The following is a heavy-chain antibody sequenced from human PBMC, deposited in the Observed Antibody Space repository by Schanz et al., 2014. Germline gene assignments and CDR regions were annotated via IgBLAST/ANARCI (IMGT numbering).Heavy chain of an antibody. Sequence: EMQLLESGGGLIQPGGSLRLSCAASGFTFSTHAMSWVRQAPGKGLEWVSSISSGGGSTYYADSVKGRFTISRDNSKNTLYLQMNSLRAEDTAVYFCAKIERNEDWGQGALVTVSS. CDR1: GFTFSTHA. CDR3: AKIERNED. D-gene: IGHD1-1*01. J-gene: IGHJ4*02. V-gene: IGHV3-23*01. CDR2: ISSGGGST.